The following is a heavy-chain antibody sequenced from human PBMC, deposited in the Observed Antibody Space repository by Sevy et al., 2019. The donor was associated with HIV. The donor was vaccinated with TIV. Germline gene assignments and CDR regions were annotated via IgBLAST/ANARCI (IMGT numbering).Heavy chain of an antibody. CDR1: GFTFSNYG. V-gene: IGHV3-30*18. Sequence: GGSLRLSCAASGFTFSNYGMHWVRQAPGKGLEWVASISYDEVNKYYADSVKGRFTISRDNSRNTLSLQMTSLRTEDTAVYYCAKGPVVGATRGFDYWGQGTLVTVSS. CDR3: AKGPVVGATRGFDY. CDR2: ISYDEVNK. D-gene: IGHD1-26*01. J-gene: IGHJ4*02.